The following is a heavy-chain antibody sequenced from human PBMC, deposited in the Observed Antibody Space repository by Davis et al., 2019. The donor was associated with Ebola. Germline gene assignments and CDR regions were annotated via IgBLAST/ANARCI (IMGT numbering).Heavy chain of an antibody. CDR1: GGSIISSSSY. J-gene: IGHJ4*02. Sequence: MPSETLSLTCTVSGGSIISSSSYWGWIRKPPRKGLEWIGSIYYSGSTYYNPSLKSRVTISVDTSKNQFSLKLSSVTAADTAVYYCARRPPRQWLVPFDYWGQGTLVTVSS. CDR3: ARRPPRQWLVPFDY. CDR2: IYYSGST. V-gene: IGHV4-39*01. D-gene: IGHD6-19*01.